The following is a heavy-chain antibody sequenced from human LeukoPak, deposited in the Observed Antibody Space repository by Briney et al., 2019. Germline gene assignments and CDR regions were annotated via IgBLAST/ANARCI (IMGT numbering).Heavy chain of an antibody. CDR2: IYSDGRT. D-gene: IGHD6-19*01. V-gene: IGHV3-53*01. Sequence: PGGSLRLSCTASGFSVSSHYMSWVRQAPGKGLEWVSVIYSDGRTFYADSVRGRFTISRDNSKNTLYLQMNSLRAEDTAVYYCAKDRAGSGWYDLFFDYWGQGTLVTVSS. J-gene: IGHJ4*02. CDR1: GFSVSSHY. CDR3: AKDRAGSGWYDLFFDY.